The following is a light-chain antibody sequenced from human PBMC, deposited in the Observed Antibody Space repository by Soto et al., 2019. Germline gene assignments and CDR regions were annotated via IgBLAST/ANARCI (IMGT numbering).Light chain of an antibody. CDR1: QSVSSN. CDR2: GAS. Sequence: EIGLTQSQATLSLSPGERATLSCRASQSVSSNLAWYRQKPGQAPRLLIYGASTRATGIPARFSGSGSGTEFTLTISSLQSEDFAVYYCQQYNNWPRTFGQGTKVDIK. CDR3: QQYNNWPRT. V-gene: IGKV3-15*01. J-gene: IGKJ1*01.